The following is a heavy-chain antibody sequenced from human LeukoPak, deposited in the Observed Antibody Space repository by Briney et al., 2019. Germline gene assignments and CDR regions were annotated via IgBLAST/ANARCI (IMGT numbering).Heavy chain of an antibody. Sequence: PSETLSLTCTVSGGSISSYYWSWIRQPPGKGLEWIGYIYYSGSTNDNPSLKSRVTISVDTSKNQFSLKLSSVTAADTAVYYCARGLGDSSGYYLDAFDIWGQGTMVTVSS. D-gene: IGHD3-22*01. CDR1: GGSISSYY. J-gene: IGHJ3*02. CDR2: IYYSGST. CDR3: ARGLGDSSGYYLDAFDI. V-gene: IGHV4-59*01.